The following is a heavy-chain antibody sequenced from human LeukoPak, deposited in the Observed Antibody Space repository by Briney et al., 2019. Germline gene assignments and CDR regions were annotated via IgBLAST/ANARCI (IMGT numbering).Heavy chain of an antibody. J-gene: IGHJ4*02. V-gene: IGHV4-59*08. D-gene: IGHD6-19*01. CDR1: GAXISSYY. CDR3: ARLAAVASLGF. CDR2: IYNSGST. Sequence: SETLSLTCTVSGAXISSYYCNWIRQPPGKGLEWIGYIYNSGSTNYNPSLKSRVTISVDTSKNQFSLKLSSVTAADTAVYYCARLAAVASLGFWGQGTLVTVSS.